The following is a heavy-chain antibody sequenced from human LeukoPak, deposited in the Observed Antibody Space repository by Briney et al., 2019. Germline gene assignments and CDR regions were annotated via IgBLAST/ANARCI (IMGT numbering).Heavy chain of an antibody. CDR1: GYSFTSYW. V-gene: IGHV5-51*01. J-gene: IGHJ6*03. D-gene: IGHD6-13*01. Sequence: GESLKISCKGSGYSFTSYWIGWVRQMPGKGLGWMGIIYPGDSDTRYSPSFQGQVTISADKSISTAYLQWSSLKASDTAMYYCARSRVGGIAAAGTDYYYMDVWGKGTTVTVSS. CDR2: IYPGDSDT. CDR3: ARSRVGGIAAAGTDYYYMDV.